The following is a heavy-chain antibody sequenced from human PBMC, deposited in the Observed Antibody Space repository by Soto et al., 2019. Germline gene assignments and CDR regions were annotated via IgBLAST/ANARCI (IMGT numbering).Heavy chain of an antibody. D-gene: IGHD2-2*02. J-gene: IGHJ4*02. V-gene: IGHV1-69*06. CDR2: IIPIFNTT. CDR1: GSRFSNYV. Sequence: QVQLVQSGAEVKTPGSSLKVSCTVSGSRFSNYVISWVRQAPGHGLECLGRIIPIFNTTQYAQKFQGRVTITEDKSTNTASLELSSLRSEDTAVYYCAREGRGKKAGYNGLVSLGYWGQGTLVTVSS. CDR3: AREGRGKKAGYNGLVSLGY.